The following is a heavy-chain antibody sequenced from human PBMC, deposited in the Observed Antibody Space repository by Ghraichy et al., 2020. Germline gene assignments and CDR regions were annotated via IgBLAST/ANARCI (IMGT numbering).Heavy chain of an antibody. V-gene: IGHV1-18*04. CDR1: GYSFSSYG. J-gene: IGHJ6*02. CDR2: ISGYNGNT. Sequence: ASVKVPCKASGYSFSSYGISWVRQAPGQGLEWMGWISGYNGNTKYAQKVQGRVTMTTDTSTSTAYMELGSLRSDDTAVYYCAREWLVQGNMDVWGQGTTVTVSS. CDR3: AREWLVQGNMDV. D-gene: IGHD6-19*01.